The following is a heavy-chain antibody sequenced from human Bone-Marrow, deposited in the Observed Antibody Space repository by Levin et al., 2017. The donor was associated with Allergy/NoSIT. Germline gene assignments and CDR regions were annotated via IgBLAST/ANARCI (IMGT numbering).Heavy chain of an antibody. CDR2: IYTSGST. V-gene: IGHV4-4*07. Sequence: NSSETLSLTCAVSGGSISNYFWAWIRQPAGKGLEWIGRIYTSGSTDYNPSLKSRITMSVDTSRNQFSLKLNSLTAADTVVYYCAREHKDYDTSGYYYDYWGQGTLVAVAS. J-gene: IGHJ4*02. CDR3: AREHKDYDTSGYYYDY. D-gene: IGHD3-22*01. CDR1: GGSISNYF.